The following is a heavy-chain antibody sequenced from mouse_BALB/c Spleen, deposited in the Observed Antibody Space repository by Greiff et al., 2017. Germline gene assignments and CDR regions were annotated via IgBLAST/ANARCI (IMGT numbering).Heavy chain of an antibody. D-gene: IGHD2-1*01. CDR2: ISSGSSTI. CDR3: ARSGGNYYAMDY. Sequence: EGQVVESGGGLVQPGGSRKLSCAASGFTFSSFGMHWVRQAPEKGLEWVAYISSGSSTIYYADTVKGRFTISRDNPKNTLFLQMTSLRSEDTAMYYCARSGGNYYAMDYWGQGTSVTVSS. J-gene: IGHJ4*01. CDR1: GFTFSSFG. V-gene: IGHV5-17*02.